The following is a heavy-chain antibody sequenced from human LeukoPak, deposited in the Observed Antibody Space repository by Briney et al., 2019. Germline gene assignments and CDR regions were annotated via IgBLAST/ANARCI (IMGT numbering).Heavy chain of an antibody. J-gene: IGHJ5*02. D-gene: IGHD3-10*01. CDR1: GGSFSGYY. CDR2: INHSGST. CDR3: ARRGRDYYP. V-gene: IGHV4-34*01. Sequence: SSETLSLTCAVYGGSFSGYYWSWIRQPPGKGLEWIGEINHSGSTNYNPSLKSRVTISVDTSKNQFSLKLSSVTAADTAVYYCARRGRDYYPWGQGTLVTVSS.